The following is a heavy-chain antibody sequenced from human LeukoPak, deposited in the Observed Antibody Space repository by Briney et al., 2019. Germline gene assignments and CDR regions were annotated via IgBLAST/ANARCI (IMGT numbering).Heavy chain of an antibody. D-gene: IGHD3-22*01. V-gene: IGHV3-48*02. CDR1: GFTFSRYT. Sequence: GGSLRRSCEASGFTFSRYTMNWVRQAPEKGLEWISSISTSSTTIYYADSVKGRFTISRDNARNLLYLQMNSLRDEDTAVYYCATYYYSPRAEYFHHWGQGTLVTVSS. J-gene: IGHJ1*01. CDR2: ISTSSTTI. CDR3: ATYYYSPRAEYFHH.